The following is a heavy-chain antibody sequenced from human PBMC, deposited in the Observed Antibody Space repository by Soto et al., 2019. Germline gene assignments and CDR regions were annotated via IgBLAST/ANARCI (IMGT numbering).Heavy chain of an antibody. Sequence: GASVKVSCKASGGTLSDYAFSWVRQAPGQGLEWMGGIIPIFGSANYAQKLQGRVTITEDTSTKTAYMELSSLRSEDTAIYYCARGGITVADSDAFDIWGQGTMVTVSS. CDR3: ARGGITVADSDAFDI. V-gene: IGHV1-69*06. J-gene: IGHJ3*02. CDR1: GGTLSDYA. D-gene: IGHD6-19*01. CDR2: IIPIFGSA.